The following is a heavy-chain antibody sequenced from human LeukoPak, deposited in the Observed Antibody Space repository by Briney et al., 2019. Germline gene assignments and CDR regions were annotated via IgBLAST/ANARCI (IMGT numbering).Heavy chain of an antibody. CDR3: ARSSRLGELSSSPFDY. CDR1: GGSISSSSYY. V-gene: IGHV4-39*07. J-gene: IGHJ4*02. D-gene: IGHD3-16*02. CDR2: IYYSGST. Sequence: SETLSLTCTVSGGSISSSSYYWGWIRQPPGKGLEWIGSIYYSGSTYYNLSLKSRVTISVDTSKNQFSLKLSSVTAADTAVYYCARSSRLGELSSSPFDYWGQGTLVTVSS.